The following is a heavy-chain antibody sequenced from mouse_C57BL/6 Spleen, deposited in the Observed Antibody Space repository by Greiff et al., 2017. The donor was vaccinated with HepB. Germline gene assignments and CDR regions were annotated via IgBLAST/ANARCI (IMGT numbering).Heavy chain of an antibody. CDR2: INPNNGGT. D-gene: IGHD1-1*01. V-gene: IGHV1-18*01. CDR1: GYTFTDYN. CDR3: ARAHFYGTRFDY. J-gene: IGHJ2*01. Sequence: EVQLQQSGPELVKPGASVKIPCKASGYTFTDYNMDWVKQSHGKSLEWIGDINPNNGGTIYNQKFKGKATLTVDKSSSTAYMELRSLTSEDTAVYYWARAHFYGTRFDYWGQGTTLTVSS.